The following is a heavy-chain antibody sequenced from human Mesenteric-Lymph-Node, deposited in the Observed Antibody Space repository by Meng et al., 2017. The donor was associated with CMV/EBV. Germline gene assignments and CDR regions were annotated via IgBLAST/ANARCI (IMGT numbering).Heavy chain of an antibody. Sequence: GESLKISCAASGFTFSSYAMHWVRQAPGKGLEWVAVISYDGSDKYYADSVKGRFTISRDNSENTLYLQMNSLRAEDTAVYYCARPQVGATAHAFDIWGQGTMVTVSS. CDR2: ISYDGSDK. CDR1: GFTFSSYA. CDR3: ARPQVGATAHAFDI. V-gene: IGHV3-30-3*01. J-gene: IGHJ3*02. D-gene: IGHD1-26*01.